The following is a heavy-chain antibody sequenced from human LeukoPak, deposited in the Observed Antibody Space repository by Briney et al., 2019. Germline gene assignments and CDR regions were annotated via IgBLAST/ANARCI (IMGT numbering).Heavy chain of an antibody. D-gene: IGHD1-1*01. V-gene: IGHV4-38-2*01. CDR1: GYSISSGFY. CDR3: ARLESAADEGIPH. Sequence: SETVSLNCAVSGYSISSGFYWGWIRQPPGKGLEWIGSIFHSGSPSYNPSLKSRVTISIDTSNNQFSLKLSSVTAADTAAYYFARLESAADEGIPHWGQGTLVTVSS. CDR2: IFHSGSP. J-gene: IGHJ1*01.